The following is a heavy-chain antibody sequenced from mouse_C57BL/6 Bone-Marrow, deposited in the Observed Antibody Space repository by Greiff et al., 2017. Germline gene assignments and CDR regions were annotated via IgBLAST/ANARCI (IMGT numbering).Heavy chain of an antibody. CDR1: GYIFTEYT. CDR3: ARHERYYDYEVYFDY. CDR2: LYPGSGSI. J-gene: IGHJ2*01. Sequence: VQLQESGAELVKPGASVKLSCKASGYIFTEYTIHWVKQRSGQGLEWIGWLYPGSGSIKYNERFKDNAKLTADKSSNTVYMELSRLTSEDSAVYFCARHERYYDYEVYFDYWGQGTTLTVSS. D-gene: IGHD2-4*01. V-gene: IGHV1-62-2*01.